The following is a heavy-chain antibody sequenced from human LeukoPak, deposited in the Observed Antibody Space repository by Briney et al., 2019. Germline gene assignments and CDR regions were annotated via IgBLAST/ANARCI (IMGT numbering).Heavy chain of an antibody. V-gene: IGHV1-69*04. J-gene: IGHJ3*02. Sequence: SVKVSCKASGYTFISYGISWVRQAPGQGLEWMGRIIPILGIANYAQKFQGRVTITADKSTSTAYMELSSLRSEGTAVYYCAKDHTAPSSRGAFDIWGQGTMVTVSS. D-gene: IGHD6-13*01. CDR2: IIPILGIA. CDR3: AKDHTAPSSRGAFDI. CDR1: GYTFISYG.